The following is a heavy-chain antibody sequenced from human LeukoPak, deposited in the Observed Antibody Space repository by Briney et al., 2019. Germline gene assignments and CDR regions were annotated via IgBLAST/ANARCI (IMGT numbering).Heavy chain of an antibody. CDR1: GYTFTGYY. D-gene: IGHD4-17*01. CDR3: ARGTTVTNKNWFDP. Sequence: GASVKVSCKASGYTFTGYYMHWVRQAPGQGLEWMGWINPNSGGTNYAQKFQGRVTMTRDTSISTAYMELSRLRSDDTAVYYCARGTTVTNKNWFDPWGQGTLVTVSS. CDR2: INPNSGGT. J-gene: IGHJ5*02. V-gene: IGHV1-2*02.